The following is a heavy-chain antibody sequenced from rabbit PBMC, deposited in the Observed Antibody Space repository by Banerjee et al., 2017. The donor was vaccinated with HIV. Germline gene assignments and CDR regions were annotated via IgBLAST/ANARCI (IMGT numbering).Heavy chain of an antibody. Sequence: ELVESGGGLVQPGESLKLSCKASGIDFSNYGISWVRQAPGKGPEWIGYIYPGFGIRNYANSVKGRFTISSDNAQNTVFLQMTSLTASDTAAYFCARDLHYAGYLWGPGTLVTVS. CDR1: GIDFSNYG. CDR2: IYPGFGIR. J-gene: IGHJ4*01. D-gene: IGHD7-1*01. CDR3: ARDLHYAGYL. V-gene: IGHV1S47*01.